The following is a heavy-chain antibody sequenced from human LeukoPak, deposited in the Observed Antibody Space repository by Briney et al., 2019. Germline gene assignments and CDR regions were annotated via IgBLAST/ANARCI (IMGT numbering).Heavy chain of an antibody. CDR1: GGSISSHY. CDR2: IYYSGST. Sequence: SETLSLTCTVPGGSISSHYWSWIRQPPGKGLEWIGYIYYSGSTNYNPSLKSRVTISVDTSKNQFSLKLSSVTAADTAVYYCARERTTYFDYWGQGTLVTVSS. J-gene: IGHJ4*02. V-gene: IGHV4-59*11. D-gene: IGHD1/OR15-1a*01. CDR3: ARERTTYFDY.